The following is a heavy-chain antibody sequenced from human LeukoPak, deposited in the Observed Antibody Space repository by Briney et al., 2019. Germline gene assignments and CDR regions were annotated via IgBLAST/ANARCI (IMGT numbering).Heavy chain of an antibody. CDR1: GFTFSSYA. CDR2: IKQDGSEK. D-gene: IGHD6-19*01. CDR3: ARDRESGWLSDY. J-gene: IGHJ4*02. V-gene: IGHV3-7*01. Sequence: GGSLRLSCAASGFTFSSYAMSWVRQAPGKGLEWVANIKQDGSEKYYVDSVKGRFTISRDNAKNSLYLQMNSLRAEDTAVYYCARDRESGWLSDYWGQGTLVTVSS.